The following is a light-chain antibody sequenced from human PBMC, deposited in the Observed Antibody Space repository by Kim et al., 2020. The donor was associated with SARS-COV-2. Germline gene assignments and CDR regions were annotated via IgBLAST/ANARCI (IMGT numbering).Light chain of an antibody. Sequence: PWERATLSCRASQSIVSNLAWYQQNPGQAPRLLIYGASTRATGIPARFSGSGSGTEFTLTINRLQSEDFAVYYCQQYNNWPPGITFGPGTKVDIK. CDR3: QQYNNWPPGIT. CDR1: QSIVSN. CDR2: GAS. V-gene: IGKV3-15*01. J-gene: IGKJ3*01.